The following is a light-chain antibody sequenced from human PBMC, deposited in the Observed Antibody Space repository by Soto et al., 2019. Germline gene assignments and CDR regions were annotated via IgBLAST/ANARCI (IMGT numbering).Light chain of an antibody. CDR2: DVT. CDR3: SSYSSSSTHVV. CDR1: SSDVGDFNY. Sequence: QSALTQPASVSGSPGRSVTISCTGSSSDVGDFNYVSWYQHLPGRAPKLIIYDVTNRPSGISYRFSASQSCRTASLTISGLQAEDEADYYCSSYSSSSTHVVFGGGTKLTVL. J-gene: IGLJ2*01. V-gene: IGLV2-14*03.